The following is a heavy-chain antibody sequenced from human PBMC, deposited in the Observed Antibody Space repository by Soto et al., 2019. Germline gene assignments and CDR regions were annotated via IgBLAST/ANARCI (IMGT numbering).Heavy chain of an antibody. CDR1: GFTFSSYG. Sequence: GGSLRLSCAASGFTFSSYGMHWVRQAPGKGLEWVAVIWYDGSNKYYADSVKGRFTISRDNSKNTLYLQMNSLRSEDTAVYYCARDRDSSGYYYRGSPIHYGIDVWDQGTTVTVSS. D-gene: IGHD3-22*01. V-gene: IGHV3-33*01. CDR3: ARDRDSSGYYYRGSPIHYGIDV. CDR2: IWYDGSNK. J-gene: IGHJ6*02.